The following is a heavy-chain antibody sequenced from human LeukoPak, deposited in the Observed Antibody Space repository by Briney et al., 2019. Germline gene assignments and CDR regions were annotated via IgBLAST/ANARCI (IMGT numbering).Heavy chain of an antibody. CDR2: INANSGGT. CDR1: GYTFTGYY. D-gene: IGHD4-17*01. V-gene: IGHV1-2*06. CDR3: ARVDWTVTTDAFDI. J-gene: IGHJ3*02. Sequence: ASVKVSCKASGYTFTGYYMHWVRQAPRQGLEWMGRINANSGGTNYAQKFQCRVTMTRDTSISTAYMELSRLRSDNTAVYYCARVDWTVTTDAFDIWGQGTMVTVSS.